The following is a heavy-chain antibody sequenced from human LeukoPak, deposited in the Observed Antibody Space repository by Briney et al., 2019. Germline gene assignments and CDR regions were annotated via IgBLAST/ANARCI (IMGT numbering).Heavy chain of an antibody. V-gene: IGHV3-48*01. Sequence: GGSLRLSCAASGFTFSAYSMNWIRQAPGKGLEWISYISGSGRSIFSADSVRGRFTISRDNANNSLFLQMNSLRAEDTAVYYCARGRYYDTSAYNYFDPWGQGTLVTVSS. CDR1: GFTFSAYS. CDR3: ARGRYYDTSAYNYFDP. CDR2: ISGSGRSI. J-gene: IGHJ5*02. D-gene: IGHD3-22*01.